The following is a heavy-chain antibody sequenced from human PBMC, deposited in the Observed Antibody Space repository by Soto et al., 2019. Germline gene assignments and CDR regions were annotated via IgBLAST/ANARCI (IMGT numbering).Heavy chain of an antibody. V-gene: IGHV4-39*01. CDR1: SGSISSSSYY. Sequence: SETLSLTCTVSSGSISSSSYYWDWVRQPPGKGLEWIGSIYYSGSTNYNPSLKSRVTISVDTSKNQFSLKLSSVTAADTAVYYCATQDVNYYYYGMDVWGQGTTVTVSS. CDR3: ATQDVNYYYYGMDV. J-gene: IGHJ6*02. CDR2: IYYSGST. D-gene: IGHD2-15*01.